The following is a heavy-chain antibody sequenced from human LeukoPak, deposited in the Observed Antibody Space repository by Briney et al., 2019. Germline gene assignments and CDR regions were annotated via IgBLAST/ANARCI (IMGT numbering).Heavy chain of an antibody. CDR1: GGTFSSYA. CDR2: IIPIFGTA. Sequence: GASVKVSCKASGGTFSSYAISWVRQAPGQGLEWMGGIIPIFGTANYAQKFQGRVTITADESTSTAYMELSSLRAEDTAVYYCARDRGMIVVVWGQGTLVTVSS. D-gene: IGHD3-22*01. J-gene: IGHJ4*02. CDR3: ARDRGMIVVV. V-gene: IGHV1-69*13.